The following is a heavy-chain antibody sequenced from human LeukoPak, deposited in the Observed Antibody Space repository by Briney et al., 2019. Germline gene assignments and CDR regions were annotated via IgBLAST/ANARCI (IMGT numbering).Heavy chain of an antibody. J-gene: IGHJ3*02. CDR3: ARDLHYDSSGSYAFDI. CDR2: IYYSGST. Sequence: SETLSLTCTVFGGSISTYYWSWIRQPPGKGLEWIGHIYYSGSTNYNPSLKSRVTISVDTSKNQFSLKLSSVTAADTAVYYCARDLHYDSSGSYAFDIWGQGTMVTVSS. D-gene: IGHD3-22*01. CDR1: GGSISTYY. V-gene: IGHV4-59*12.